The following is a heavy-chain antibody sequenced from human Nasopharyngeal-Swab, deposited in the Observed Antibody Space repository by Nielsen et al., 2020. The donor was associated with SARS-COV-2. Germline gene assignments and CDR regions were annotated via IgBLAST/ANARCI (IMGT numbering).Heavy chain of an antibody. V-gene: IGHV1-69*13. D-gene: IGHD2-8*01. J-gene: IGHJ4*02. Sequence: SVKVSCKASGGTFSSYAISWVRQAPGQGLEWMGGIVPIFGTANYAQKFQGRVTITADESTSTAYMELSSLRSEDTAVYYCARGFPMLPGGCDYWGQGTLVTVSS. CDR3: ARGFPMLPGGCDY. CDR1: GGTFSSYA. CDR2: IVPIFGTA.